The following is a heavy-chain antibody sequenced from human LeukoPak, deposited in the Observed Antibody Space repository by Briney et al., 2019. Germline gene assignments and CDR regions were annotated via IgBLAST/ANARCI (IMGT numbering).Heavy chain of an antibody. D-gene: IGHD6-13*01. CDR2: INGGNGNT. V-gene: IGHV1-3*01. J-gene: IGHJ3*02. CDR1: GYTFTSYA. CDR3: ARDHGSSKEDDAFDI. Sequence: GASVKVSCKTSGYTFTSYAMHWVRQAPGQSLEWMGWINGGNGNTRYSQKFQGRVTIARDTSATTAYMELSSLRSEDTAVYYCARDHGSSKEDDAFDIWGQGTMVTVSS.